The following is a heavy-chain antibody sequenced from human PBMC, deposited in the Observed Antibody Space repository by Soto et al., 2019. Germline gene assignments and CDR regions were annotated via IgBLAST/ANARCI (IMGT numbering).Heavy chain of an antibody. CDR2: IYPGDSDN. D-gene: IGHD5-18*01. J-gene: IGHJ6*02. Sequence: PGESLKISCKGSGYRFTSYWIGWVRQMPGKGLEWMGIIYPGDSDNRYSPSCQGQVTIAADKSISTAYLQWSSLKASGTAMYYCAIHVGSGYRYCGMDVWGQGTTVTVSS. CDR1: GYRFTSYW. CDR3: AIHVGSGYRYCGMDV. V-gene: IGHV5-51*01.